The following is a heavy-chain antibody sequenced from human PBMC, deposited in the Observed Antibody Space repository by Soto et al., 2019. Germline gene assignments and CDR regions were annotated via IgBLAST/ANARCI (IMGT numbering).Heavy chain of an antibody. D-gene: IGHD5-18*01. Sequence: PGESLKISCKGSGYSFTSYWIGWVRQMPGKGLEWMGIIYPGDSDTRYSPSFQGQVTISADKSISTAYLQWSSLKASDTAMYYCARLIGRSGYSYGYGSSNYLDYWGQGTLVTVSS. CDR3: ARLIGRSGYSYGYGSSNYLDY. CDR1: GYSFTSYW. CDR2: IYPGDSDT. J-gene: IGHJ4*02. V-gene: IGHV5-51*01.